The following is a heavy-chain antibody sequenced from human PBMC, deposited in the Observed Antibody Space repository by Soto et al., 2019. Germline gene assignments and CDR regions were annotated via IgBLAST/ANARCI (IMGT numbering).Heavy chain of an antibody. Sequence: PGGPLRLSCAASGFTFSCYPMSWVRPAPGQGQEKVSAISGSGGSTYYADSVKGRFTISRDNSKNTLYLQMNSLRAEDSAVYYCAKPLSSIAARPDYWGQGTLVTVSS. D-gene: IGHD6-6*01. J-gene: IGHJ4*02. CDR2: ISGSGGST. V-gene: IGHV3-23*01. CDR3: AKPLSSIAARPDY. CDR1: GFTFSCYP.